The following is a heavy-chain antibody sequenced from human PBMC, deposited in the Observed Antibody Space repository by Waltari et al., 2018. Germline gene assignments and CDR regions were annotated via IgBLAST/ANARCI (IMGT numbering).Heavy chain of an antibody. CDR2: IIPMFGRT. Sequence: QVQLVQSGAEVKKPGSSVKVSCKASGGTFGRYAISWVRQAPGQGLEWMGGIIPMFGRTNYPQKFQDRVKITADESTSIAYMELSGLRFEDRAVYFCARGGGRGGSFSFHMDVWGKGTTVTISS. V-gene: IGHV1-69*12. D-gene: IGHD3-10*01. CDR3: ARGGGRGGSFSFHMDV. J-gene: IGHJ6*03. CDR1: GGTFGRYA.